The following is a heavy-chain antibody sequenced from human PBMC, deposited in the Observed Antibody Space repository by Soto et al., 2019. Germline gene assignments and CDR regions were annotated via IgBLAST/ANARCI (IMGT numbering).Heavy chain of an antibody. Sequence: QVQLQESGPGLVKPSGTLSLTCAVSSGSISSSNWWSWVRQPPGKGLEWIGEIYHSGSTNYNPSLQSRVTISVDKSKNRFSLKLSSVTAADTAVYYCASVFNSRFLDYLFDPWGQGTLVTVSS. CDR2: IYHSGST. V-gene: IGHV4-4*02. CDR1: SGSISSSNW. J-gene: IGHJ5*02. CDR3: ASVFNSRFLDYLFDP. D-gene: IGHD3-3*01.